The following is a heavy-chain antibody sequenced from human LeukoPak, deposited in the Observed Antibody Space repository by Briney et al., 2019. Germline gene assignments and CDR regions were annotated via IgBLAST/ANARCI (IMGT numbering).Heavy chain of an antibody. CDR3: ARTPIYYYDNSGYYR. J-gene: IGHJ4*02. D-gene: IGHD3-22*01. CDR1: GGSISSYY. V-gene: IGHV4-4*07. Sequence: SETLSLTCTVSGGSISSYYWSWIRQPAGEALEWIGHIYTSGSTNYNPSLKSRATMSVDTSRNQFSLKLSSVTAADTAVYYCARTPIYYYDNSGYYRWSQGTLVTVSS. CDR2: IYTSGST.